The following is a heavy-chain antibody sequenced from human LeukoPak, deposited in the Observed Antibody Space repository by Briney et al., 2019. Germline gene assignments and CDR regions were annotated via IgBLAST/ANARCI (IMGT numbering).Heavy chain of an antibody. D-gene: IGHD1-1*01. Sequence: GGSLRLSCAASGFTFSSYSMNWVRQAPGKGLEWVSYISSSSSTIYYADSVKGRFTISRDNAKNSLYLQMNSLRAEDTAVYYCARAEATGTTESGAFDIWGQGTMVTVSS. CDR1: GFTFSSYS. V-gene: IGHV3-48*01. J-gene: IGHJ3*02. CDR3: ARAEATGTTESGAFDI. CDR2: ISSSSSTI.